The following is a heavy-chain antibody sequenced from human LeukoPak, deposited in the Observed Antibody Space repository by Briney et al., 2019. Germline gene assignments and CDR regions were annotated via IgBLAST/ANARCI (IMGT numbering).Heavy chain of an antibody. CDR3: VRGHSGYLDY. CDR2: TYYRSKWYN. D-gene: IGHD3-22*01. J-gene: IGHJ4*02. CDR1: GDSVSSNSAA. V-gene: IGHV6-1*01. Sequence: SQTLSLTCAISGDSVSSNSAAWNCIRQSPSRGLEWLGRTYYRSKWYNGYAISVKSRITINPHTSKNHFSLQLNSVPHEDTAVYYCVRGHSGYLDYWGQGTLVTVSS.